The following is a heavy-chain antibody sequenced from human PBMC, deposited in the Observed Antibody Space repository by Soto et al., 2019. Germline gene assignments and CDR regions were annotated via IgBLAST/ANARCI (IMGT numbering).Heavy chain of an antibody. J-gene: IGHJ4*02. CDR1: GFSFSSYG. D-gene: IGHD1-1*01. Sequence: QVQLVESGGGVVQPGRSLRLSCAASGFSFSSYGMHWVRQAPGKGLEWVAMISYDGTDEYYADSVKGRFTISRDNSKNAGYLPMNSLRAEDTAVYYCAKQESGWNDHFDYWGQGNLVTVSS. CDR2: ISYDGTDE. CDR3: AKQESGWNDHFDY. V-gene: IGHV3-30*18.